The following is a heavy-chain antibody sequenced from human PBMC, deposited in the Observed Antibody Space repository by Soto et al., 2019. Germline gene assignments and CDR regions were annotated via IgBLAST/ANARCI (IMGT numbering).Heavy chain of an antibody. Sequence: PSETLSLTCTVSGGSISSYYWSWIRQPPGKELEWIGYIYYSGSTNYNPSLKSRVTISVDTSKNQFSLKLSSVTAADTAVYYGARTEINLYYDSSGYFDYWGQGTLVTVSS. D-gene: IGHD3-22*01. CDR1: GGSISSYY. V-gene: IGHV4-59*01. CDR3: ARTEINLYYDSSGYFDY. CDR2: IYYSGST. J-gene: IGHJ4*02.